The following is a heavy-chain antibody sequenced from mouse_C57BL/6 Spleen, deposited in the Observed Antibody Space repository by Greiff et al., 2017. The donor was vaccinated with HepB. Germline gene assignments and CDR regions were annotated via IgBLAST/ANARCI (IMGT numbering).Heavy chain of an antibody. CDR2: ISYDGSN. Sequence: EVKLQESGPGLVKPSQSLSLTCSVTGYSITSGYYWNWIRQFPGNKLEWMGYISYDGSNNYNPSLKNRISITRDTSKNQFFLKLNSVTTEDTATYYCATIYDGYFWYFDVWGTGTTVTVSS. CDR3: ATIYDGYFWYFDV. CDR1: GYSITSGYY. D-gene: IGHD2-3*01. V-gene: IGHV3-6*01. J-gene: IGHJ1*03.